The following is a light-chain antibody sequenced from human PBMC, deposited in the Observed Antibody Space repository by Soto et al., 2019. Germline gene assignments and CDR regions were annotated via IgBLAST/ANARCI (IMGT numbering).Light chain of an antibody. CDR3: QQYADSPLT. CDR2: SAS. Sequence: DIVLTHSPGTLSLSPGERATLSCSSSQTISTSYLAWYQQKPGQAPRLLIYSASSRATGTPDRFSGSGSGTDFTLTISRLEPEDFAVYYCQQYADSPLTFGGGTKVDIK. V-gene: IGKV3-20*01. J-gene: IGKJ4*01. CDR1: QTISTSY.